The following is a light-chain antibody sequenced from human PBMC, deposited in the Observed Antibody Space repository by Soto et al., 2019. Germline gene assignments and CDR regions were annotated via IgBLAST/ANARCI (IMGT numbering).Light chain of an antibody. J-gene: IGLJ2*01. CDR3: SSFTTIGPVI. CDR2: EVN. CDR1: ANDIGSYLY. Sequence: QSVLTQPASVSGSPGQSITISCTGTANDIGSYLYVSWFQQHPGKAPKVVIFEVNNRPAGISDRFSGSKSGNTASLTISGLQPEDEANYFCSSFTTIGPVIFGGGTKVTVL. V-gene: IGLV2-14*01.